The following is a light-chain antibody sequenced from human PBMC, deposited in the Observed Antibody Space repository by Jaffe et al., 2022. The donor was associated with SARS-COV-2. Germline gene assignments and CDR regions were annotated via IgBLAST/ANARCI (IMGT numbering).Light chain of an antibody. J-gene: IGKJ3*01. V-gene: IGKV3-11*01. CDR1: QSISSY. CDR2: DAS. CDR3: QQRSSWPPFN. Sequence: EIVLTQSPATLSLSPGERATLSCRASQSISSYLAWYQQKRGQAPRLLIYDASNRATGIPARFSGSGSGTDFTLTISSLEPEDYAVYYCQQRSSWPPFNFGPGTIVDIK.